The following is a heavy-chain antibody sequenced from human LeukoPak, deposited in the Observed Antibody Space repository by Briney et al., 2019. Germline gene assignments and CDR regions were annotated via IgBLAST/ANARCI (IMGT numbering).Heavy chain of an antibody. D-gene: IGHD5-18*01. J-gene: IGHJ4*02. V-gene: IGHV3-23*01. CDR2: ISDSGKST. CDR1: GFSFSTSA. CDR3: AKRGYSYGPDYFDS. Sequence: PGGSLRLSCAASGFSFSTSAMSWVRQPPGKGLEWLSAISDSGKSTSYADSVTGRFTISRDNSKNTVFLQMTRLRAEETALYYCAKRGYSYGPDYFDSWGQGSLVTVSS.